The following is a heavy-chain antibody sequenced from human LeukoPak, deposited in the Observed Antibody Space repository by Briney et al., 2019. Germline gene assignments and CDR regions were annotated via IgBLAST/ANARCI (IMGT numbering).Heavy chain of an antibody. Sequence: GGSLRLSCAASGFIFSTYAMNWVRQAPGKGLEWVAVTSDDGRQTYYADSVKGRFTISRDNSKNTVYLQMNSLRDEDSATYYCARVYLERLTAGYFDHWGQGTLVTVSP. D-gene: IGHD2-8*01. CDR1: GFIFSTYA. J-gene: IGHJ4*02. V-gene: IGHV3-30*04. CDR3: ARVYLERLTAGYFDH. CDR2: TSDDGRQT.